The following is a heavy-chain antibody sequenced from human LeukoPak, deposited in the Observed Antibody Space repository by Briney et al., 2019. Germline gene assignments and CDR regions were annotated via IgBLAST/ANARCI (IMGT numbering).Heavy chain of an antibody. Sequence: ASVTVSCKASGYTFTGYYMHWVRQAPGQGLEWMGWINPNSGGTNYAQKFQGRVTMTRDTSISTAYMELSRLRSDDTAVYYCARAIIVVVPAASLYSDYWGQGTLVTVSS. CDR1: GYTFTGYY. V-gene: IGHV1-2*02. D-gene: IGHD2-2*01. CDR2: INPNSGGT. CDR3: ARAIIVVVPAASLYSDY. J-gene: IGHJ4*02.